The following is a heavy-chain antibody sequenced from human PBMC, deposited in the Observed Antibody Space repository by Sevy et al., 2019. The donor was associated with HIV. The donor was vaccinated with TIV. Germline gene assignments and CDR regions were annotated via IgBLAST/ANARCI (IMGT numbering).Heavy chain of an antibody. CDR2: IKSKIDGGTT. V-gene: IGHV3-15*07. Sequence: GGSLRLSCAASGFTFSNAWMNWVRQAPGKGLEWVGRIKSKIDGGTTDYAAPVKGRFSISRDDSKNTLYLEMNSLKTGDTAVYYCTTDPIPEYYDSNGYYVSLSRWGQGTLVTVSS. CDR1: GFTFSNAW. D-gene: IGHD3-22*01. CDR3: TTDPIPEYYDSNGYYVSLSR. J-gene: IGHJ4*02.